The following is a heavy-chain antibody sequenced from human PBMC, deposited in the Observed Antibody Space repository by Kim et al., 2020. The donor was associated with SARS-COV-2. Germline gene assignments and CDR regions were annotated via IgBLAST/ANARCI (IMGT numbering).Heavy chain of an antibody. V-gene: IGHV3-33*06. CDR1: GFTFSSYG. CDR2: IWYDGSNK. D-gene: IGHD3-9*01. CDR3: AKDLGGSRYFDWHHTYGMDV. Sequence: GGSLRLSCAASGFTFSSYGMHWVRQAPGKGLEWVAVIWYDGSNKYYADSVKGRFTISRDNSKNTLYLQMNSLRAEDTAVYYCAKDLGGSRYFDWHHTYGMDVWGQGTTVTVSS. J-gene: IGHJ6*02.